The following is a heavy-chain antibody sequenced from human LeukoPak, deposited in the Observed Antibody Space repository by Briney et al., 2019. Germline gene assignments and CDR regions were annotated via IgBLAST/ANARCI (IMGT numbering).Heavy chain of an antibody. CDR2: INPNSGGT. CDR1: GYIFTGYY. J-gene: IGHJ5*02. D-gene: IGHD2-21*01. CDR3: ARAAYDSNWFDP. V-gene: IGHV1-2*02. Sequence: VASVKVSCKASGYIFTGYYMHWVRQAPGQGLEWMGWINPNSGGTNYAQKFQGRVTMTRDTSISTVYMELSRLRSDDTAVYYCARAAYDSNWFDPWGQGTLVTVSS.